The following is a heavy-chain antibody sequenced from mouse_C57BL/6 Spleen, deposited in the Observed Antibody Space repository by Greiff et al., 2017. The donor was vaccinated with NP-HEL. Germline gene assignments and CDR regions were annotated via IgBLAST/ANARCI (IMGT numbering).Heavy chain of an antibody. Sequence: EVMLVESGGGLVKPGGSLKLSCAASGFTFSDYGMHWVRQAPEKGLEWVAYISSGSSTIYYADTVKGRFTISRDNAKNTLFLQMTSLRSEDTAMNYCARRGPYYSNPFDYWGQGTTLTVSS. J-gene: IGHJ2*01. D-gene: IGHD2-5*01. CDR3: ARRGPYYSNPFDY. CDR1: GFTFSDYG. CDR2: ISSGSSTI. V-gene: IGHV5-17*01.